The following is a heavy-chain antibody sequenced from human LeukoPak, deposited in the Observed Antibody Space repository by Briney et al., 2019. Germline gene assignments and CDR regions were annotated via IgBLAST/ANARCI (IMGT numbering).Heavy chain of an antibody. CDR3: ASTVATLENWFDP. CDR1: GGSFSGYY. V-gene: IGHV4-34*01. CDR2: INHSGST. D-gene: IGHD4-17*01. J-gene: IGHJ5*02. Sequence: TPSETLSLTRAVYGGSFSGYYWSWIRQPPGKGLEWIGEINHSGSTNYNPSLRSRVTISVDTSKNQFSLKLSSVTAADTAVYYCASTVATLENWFDPWGQGTLVTVSS.